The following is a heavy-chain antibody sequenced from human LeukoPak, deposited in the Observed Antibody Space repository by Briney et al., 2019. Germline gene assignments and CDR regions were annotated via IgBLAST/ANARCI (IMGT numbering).Heavy chain of an antibody. CDR1: GFPFSSYG. CDR3: ARDGINSSFWHYFES. V-gene: IGHV3-30*02. CDR2: LRKDATYS. Sequence: PGGSLRLSCAASGFPFSSYGMYWVRQTPDKGLQWVAYLRKDATYSNYADSVRGRFTISRDNSKNTLDLQMSSLRVEDTAVYYCARDGINSSFWHYFESWGQGTLVTVSS. D-gene: IGHD2/OR15-2a*01. J-gene: IGHJ4*02.